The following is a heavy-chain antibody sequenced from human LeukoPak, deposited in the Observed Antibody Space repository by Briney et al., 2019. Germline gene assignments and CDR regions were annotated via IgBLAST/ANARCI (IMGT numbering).Heavy chain of an antibody. J-gene: IGHJ4*02. CDR3: ARGVVVVTAIRSASVYFDY. V-gene: IGHV4-59*01. D-gene: IGHD2-21*02. CDR2: IYYSGST. CDR1: GGSISSYY. Sequence: PSETLSLTCTVSGGSISSYYWSWIRQPPGKGLEWIGYIYYSGSTNYNPSLKSRVTISVDTSKNQFSLKLSSVTAADTAVYYCARGVVVVTAIRSASVYFDYWGQGTLVTVSS.